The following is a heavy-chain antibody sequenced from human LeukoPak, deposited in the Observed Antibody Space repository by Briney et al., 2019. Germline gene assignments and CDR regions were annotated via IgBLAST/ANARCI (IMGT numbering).Heavy chain of an antibody. CDR1: GGSISSSSYY. CDR2: IYYSGST. CDR3: ARLLGGTYYYYYYGMDV. J-gene: IGHJ6*02. Sequence: SETLSLTCTVSGGSISSSSYYWGWIRQPPGKGLEWIGSIYYSGSTYYNPSLKSRVTISVDTSKNQFSLKLSSVTAADTAVYYCARLLGGTYYYYYYGMDVWGQGTTVTVSS. V-gene: IGHV4-39*07. D-gene: IGHD3-16*01.